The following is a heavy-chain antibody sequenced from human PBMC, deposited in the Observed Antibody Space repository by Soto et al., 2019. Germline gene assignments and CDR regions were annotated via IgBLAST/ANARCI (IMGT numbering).Heavy chain of an antibody. CDR2: ISGGAGSA. CDR1: GFTFSSYA. D-gene: IGHD6-19*01. CDR3: AKTPDSHGWYYFDY. J-gene: IGHJ4*02. V-gene: IGHV3-23*01. Sequence: PGGSLRLSCAASGFTFSSYAMTWVRQAPGKGLEWVSAISGGAGSAYYADSVKGRFTVSRDSSRNTLYLQMNSPRAEDTAVYYCAKTPDSHGWYYFDYWGQGTLVTVSS.